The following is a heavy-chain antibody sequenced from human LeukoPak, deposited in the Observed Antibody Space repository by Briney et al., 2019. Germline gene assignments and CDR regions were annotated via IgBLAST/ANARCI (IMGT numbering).Heavy chain of an antibody. V-gene: IGHV1-46*01. Sequence: GASVKVSCKASGYTFTNYYIHWVRQAPGQGLEWVGIINPSGGSTSYAQKFQGRVSMTRDTSTSTVYMESSSLRSDDTAVYYCARQDKTGMDVWGQGTTVTVSS. CDR1: GYTFTNYY. J-gene: IGHJ6*02. D-gene: IGHD2-15*01. CDR2: INPSGGST. CDR3: ARQDKTGMDV.